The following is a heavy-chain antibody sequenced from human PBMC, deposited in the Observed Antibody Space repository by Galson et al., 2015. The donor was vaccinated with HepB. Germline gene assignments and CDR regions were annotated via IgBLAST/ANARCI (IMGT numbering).Heavy chain of an antibody. CDR3: ARAREGGWYFDY. Sequence: CAISGDSVSSNSAAWNWIRQSPSRGLEWLGRTYYRSKWHNDYTVSVKSRITVNADTSKNQFSLQLNSVTPEDTAVYYCARAREGGWYFDYWGQGTQVTVSS. CDR1: GDSVSSNSAA. V-gene: IGHV6-1*01. J-gene: IGHJ4*02. D-gene: IGHD6-19*01. CDR2: TYYRSKWHN.